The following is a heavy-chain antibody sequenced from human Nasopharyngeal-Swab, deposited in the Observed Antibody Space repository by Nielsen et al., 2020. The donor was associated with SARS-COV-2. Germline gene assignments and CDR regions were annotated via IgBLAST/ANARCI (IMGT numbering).Heavy chain of an antibody. V-gene: IGHV3-64D*06. CDR3: VKAPSGSYRSGDAFDI. D-gene: IGHD1-26*01. CDR1: GFTFSSYA. CDR2: ISSNGGST. Sequence: GESLKISCSASGFTFSSYAMPWVRRAPGKGLEYVSAISSNGGSTYYADSVKGRFTISRDNSKNTLYLQMSSLRAEDTAVYYCVKAPSGSYRSGDAFDIWGQGTMVTVSS. J-gene: IGHJ3*02.